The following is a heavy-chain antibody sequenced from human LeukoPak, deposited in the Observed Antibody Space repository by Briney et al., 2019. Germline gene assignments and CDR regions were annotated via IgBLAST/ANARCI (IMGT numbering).Heavy chain of an antibody. CDR1: GGSISSYY. Sequence: SETLSLTCTVSGGSISSYYWSWIRQPPGEGREWIGYIYYSGSTNYNPSLKSRVTISVDTSKNQFSLKLSSVTAADTAVYYCARAAYYDSSGSRSSSIGIDYWGQGTLVTVSS. D-gene: IGHD3-22*01. CDR3: ARAAYYDSSGSRSSSIGIDY. CDR2: IYYSGST. J-gene: IGHJ4*02. V-gene: IGHV4-59*01.